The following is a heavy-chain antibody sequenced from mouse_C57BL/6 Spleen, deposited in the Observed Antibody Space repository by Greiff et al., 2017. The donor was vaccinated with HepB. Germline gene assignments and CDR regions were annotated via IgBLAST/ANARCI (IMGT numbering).Heavy chain of an antibody. V-gene: IGHV5-4*03. CDR1: GFTFSSYA. CDR3: ARGRLLLRYAMDY. CDR2: ISDGGSYT. Sequence: DVKLVESGGGLVKPGGSLKLSCAASGFTFSSYAMSWVRQTPEKRLEWVATISDGGSYTYYPDNVKGRFTISRDNAKNNLYLQMSHLKSEDTAMYYCARGRLLLRYAMDYWGQGTSVTVSS. J-gene: IGHJ4*01. D-gene: IGHD1-1*01.